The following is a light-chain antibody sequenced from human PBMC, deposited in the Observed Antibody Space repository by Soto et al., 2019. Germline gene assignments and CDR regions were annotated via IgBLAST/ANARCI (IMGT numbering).Light chain of an antibody. CDR3: QHYNSYSEA. CDR1: KTISSW. CDR2: KAS. J-gene: IGKJ1*01. Sequence: DIQMTQSPYTLSGSVGDRVTITCRASKTISSWLAWYQQKPGKDPKLLIYKASTLKSGVQSRFSGSGSGTEFTLTISSLQPDDFATYYCQHYNSYSEAFGQGPKVE. V-gene: IGKV1-5*03.